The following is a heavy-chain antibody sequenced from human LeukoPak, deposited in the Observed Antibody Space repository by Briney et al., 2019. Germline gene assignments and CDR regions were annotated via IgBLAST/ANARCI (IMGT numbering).Heavy chain of an antibody. D-gene: IGHD3-3*01. J-gene: IGHJ6*03. V-gene: IGHV3-23*01. CDR3: AKYTYYDFRSGYPDYYYYMNV. CDR2: ISGSGGST. CDR1: GFTFSSYS. Sequence: GGSLRLSCAASGFTFSSYSMNWVRQAPGKGLEWVSAISGSGGSTYYADSVKGRFTISRDNSKNTLYLQMNSLRAEDTAVYYCAKYTYYDFRSGYPDYYYYMNVWGKGTTVTVSS.